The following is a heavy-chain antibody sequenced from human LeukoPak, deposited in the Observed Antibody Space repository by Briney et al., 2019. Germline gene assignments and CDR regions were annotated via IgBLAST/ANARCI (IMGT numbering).Heavy chain of an antibody. J-gene: IGHJ4*02. D-gene: IGHD2-2*01. CDR1: GGSISHYY. V-gene: IGHV4-59*08. Sequence: SETLSLTRTVSGGSISHYYWAWIRQPPGKGLQWIGYIYYSGTTNYNPSLKSRVIISVDSSKNQFSLTLNSVTAAGTAVYYCARHAPSVVGSFDYWGQGTQVTVSS. CDR3: ARHAPSVVGSFDY. CDR2: IYYSGTT.